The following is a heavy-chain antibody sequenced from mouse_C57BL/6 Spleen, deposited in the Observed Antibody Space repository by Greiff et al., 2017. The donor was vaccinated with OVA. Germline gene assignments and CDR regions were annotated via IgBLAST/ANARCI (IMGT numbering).Heavy chain of an antibody. Sequence: VKLQQPGAELVKPGASVKMSCKASGYTFTSYWITWVKQRPGQGLEWIGDIYPGSGSTNYNEKFKSKATLTVDTSSSTAYMQLSSLTSEDSAVYYCARRTAQAQRYAMDYWGQGTSVTVSS. CDR2: IYPGSGST. CDR3: ARRTAQAQRYAMDY. J-gene: IGHJ4*01. CDR1: GYTFTSYW. D-gene: IGHD3-2*02. V-gene: IGHV1-55*01.